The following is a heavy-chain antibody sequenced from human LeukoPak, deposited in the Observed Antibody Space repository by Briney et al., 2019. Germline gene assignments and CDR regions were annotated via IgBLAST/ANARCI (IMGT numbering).Heavy chain of an antibody. Sequence: GGSLRLSCAASGFTFSSYGMHWVRQAPGKGLEWVAFIRYDGSNKYYADSVKGRFTISRGNSRNTLYLQMNSLRAEDTAVYYCAKDQIVVTAIWGGHYWGQGTLVTVSS. CDR2: IRYDGSNK. D-gene: IGHD2-21*02. CDR1: GFTFSSYG. CDR3: AKDQIVVTAIWGGHY. J-gene: IGHJ4*02. V-gene: IGHV3-30*02.